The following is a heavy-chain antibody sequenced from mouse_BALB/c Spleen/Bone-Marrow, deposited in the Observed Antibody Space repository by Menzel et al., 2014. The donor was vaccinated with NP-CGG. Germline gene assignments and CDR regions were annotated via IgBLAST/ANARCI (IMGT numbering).Heavy chain of an antibody. CDR2: ISHSGST. CDR3: ARSADWYFDV. V-gene: IGHV3-2*02. CDR1: GYSITSDYA. Sequence: VQLQQPGPGLVKPSQSLSLTCTVTGYSITSDYAWNWIRQFPGNKLEWMGYISHSGSTNYNPSLKSRISITRDTSKSQFSLQLNSVTTEDTATYYCARSADWYFDVWGAGTTVTVSS. J-gene: IGHJ1*01.